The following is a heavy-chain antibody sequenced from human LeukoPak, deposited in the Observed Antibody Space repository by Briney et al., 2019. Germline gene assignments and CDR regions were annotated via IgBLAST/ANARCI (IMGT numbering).Heavy chain of an antibody. CDR1: GYSFSSYW. CDR2: IYPSDSDT. J-gene: IGHJ4*02. D-gene: IGHD5-18*01. V-gene: IGHV5-51*01. Sequence: GESLQISCKGSGYSFSSYWIGWVRQMPGKGLEWMGVIYPSDSDTRYSPSFQGQVTISADKSIGTAYLQWSSLKASDTAMYYCATNIYGSYDYFDHWGQGTLVTVSS. CDR3: ATNIYGSYDYFDH.